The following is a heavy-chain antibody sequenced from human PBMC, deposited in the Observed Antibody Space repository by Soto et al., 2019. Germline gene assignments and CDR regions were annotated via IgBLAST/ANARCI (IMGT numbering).Heavy chain of an antibody. CDR3: AAVQGGGTTFHF. V-gene: IGHV1-58*02. D-gene: IGHD1-7*01. J-gene: IGHJ4*02. Sequence: ASVKVSCKTSGFTFTNSAIQWVRQARGQRLEWLGWIAVGSGRTDYAQKFQERLTITMDMSTTTAYMELSSLRLEDTAVYYCAAVQGGGTTFHFWGQGTLVTVSS. CDR1: GFTFTNSA. CDR2: IAVGSGRT.